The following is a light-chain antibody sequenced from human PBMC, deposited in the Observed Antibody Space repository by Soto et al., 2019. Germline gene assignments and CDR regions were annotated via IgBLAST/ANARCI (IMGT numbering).Light chain of an antibody. J-gene: IGKJ1*01. Sequence: EIMLTQSPATLSLSPGERATLSCRASQTVSRYLAWYQQKPGQAPRLLIYDASSRATGIPARFSGSGSGTEFTLTISSLEPEDFAVYYCQQRSNWPVTFGLGTRVEIK. CDR1: QTVSRY. CDR2: DAS. CDR3: QQRSNWPVT. V-gene: IGKV3-11*01.